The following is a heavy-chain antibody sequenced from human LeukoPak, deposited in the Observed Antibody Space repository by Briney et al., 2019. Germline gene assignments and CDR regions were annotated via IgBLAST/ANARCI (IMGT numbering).Heavy chain of an antibody. Sequence: PGESLRLSCAASGFTFSDYYMSWIRQAPGKGLEWVSYISSSGSTIYYADSVKGRFTISRDNAKNSLYLQMNSLRAEDTAVYYCATSRMAVARRFPFDYWGQGTLVTVSS. J-gene: IGHJ4*02. CDR3: ATSRMAVARRFPFDY. D-gene: IGHD6-19*01. CDR2: ISSSGSTI. CDR1: GFTFSDYY. V-gene: IGHV3-11*01.